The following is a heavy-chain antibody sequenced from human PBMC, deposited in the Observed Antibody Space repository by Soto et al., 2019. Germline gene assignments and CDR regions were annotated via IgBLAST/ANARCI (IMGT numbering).Heavy chain of an antibody. D-gene: IGHD2-2*02. CDR1: GSRFTSYW. CDR3: ARLSGCSSTSSYTHMDV. J-gene: IGHJ6*02. CDR2: IYPGDSDT. V-gene: IGHV5-51*01. Sequence: MISYKACGSRFTSYWIGWVRQLGGKGLEWMGIIYPGDSDTRYSPSFQGQVTISADKSIRTAYLQWSSLKASDTAMYYCARLSGCSSTSSYTHMDVWGQGTTVTGSS.